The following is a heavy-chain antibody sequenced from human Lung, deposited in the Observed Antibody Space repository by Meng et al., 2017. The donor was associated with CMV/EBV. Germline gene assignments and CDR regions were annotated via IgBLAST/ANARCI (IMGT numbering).Heavy chain of an antibody. CDR1: GGYISSSNW. J-gene: IGHJ4*02. CDR3: ASFPPPGKQWLVTDY. D-gene: IGHD6-19*01. V-gene: IGHV4-4*02. Sequence: QVHVQDSGPGLVKPAGTPSLTCAVSGGYISSSNWWSWVRQPPGKGLEWIGEIYHSGSTNYNPSLKSRVTISVDKSKNQFSLKLSSVTAADTAVYYCASFPPPGKQWLVTDYWGQGTLVTVSS. CDR2: IYHSGST.